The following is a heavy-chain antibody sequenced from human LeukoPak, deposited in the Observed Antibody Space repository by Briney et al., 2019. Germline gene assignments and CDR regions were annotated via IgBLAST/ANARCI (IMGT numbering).Heavy chain of an antibody. CDR1: GFTFSSYW. CDR3: ARGGVLRYFDWSDY. D-gene: IGHD3-9*01. J-gene: IGHJ4*02. Sequence: PGGSLRLSCAASGFTFSSYWMSWVRQAPGKGLGWVANIKQDGSEKYYVDSVKGRFTISRDNAKNSLYLQMNSLRAEDTAVYYCARGGVLRYFDWSDYWGQGTLVTVSS. CDR2: IKQDGSEK. V-gene: IGHV3-7*01.